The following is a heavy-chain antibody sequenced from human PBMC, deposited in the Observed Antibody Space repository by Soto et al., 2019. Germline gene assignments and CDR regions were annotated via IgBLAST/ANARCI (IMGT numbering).Heavy chain of an antibody. CDR3: AKPSVGTLRGGWFDP. J-gene: IGHJ5*02. Sequence: QVQLVESGGGVVQPGRSLRLSCAASGFSFCSYAMHWVRQAPGKGLEWVAVISDDGSNEYYTDSVKGRFTISRDHSKNTLYLQMNSLRSEDTAVYYCAKPSVGTLRGGWFDPWGQGTLVTVSS. CDR2: ISDDGSNE. D-gene: IGHD3-10*01. CDR1: GFSFCSYA. V-gene: IGHV3-30*18.